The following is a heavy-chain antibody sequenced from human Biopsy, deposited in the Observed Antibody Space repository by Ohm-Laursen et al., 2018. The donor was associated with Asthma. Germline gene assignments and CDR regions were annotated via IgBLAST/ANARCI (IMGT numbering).Heavy chain of an antibody. J-gene: IGHJ5*02. Sequence: GSSVKVSCKASGYTFTGYYMHWVRQAPGQGLEWMGRINPNSGGTNYAQKFQGRITMTRDTSISTVYMELSRLRSDDTSVYYCAREGITGTTAWFDPWGQGTLVTVSS. CDR1: GYTFTGYY. D-gene: IGHD1-14*01. CDR3: AREGITGTTAWFDP. CDR2: INPNSGGT. V-gene: IGHV1-2*06.